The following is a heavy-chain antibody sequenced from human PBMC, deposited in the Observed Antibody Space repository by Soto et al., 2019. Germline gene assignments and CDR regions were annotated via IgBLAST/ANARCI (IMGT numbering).Heavy chain of an antibody. Sequence: GGSLRLSCASSGFTFSSCSMNWVRQAPGKGLEWVSFISGSGDTKYYADSVKGRFTISRDNAKNSLCLQMSSLRDEDTAVYYCAKYCSSDVCFDYWGQGTLVTVSS. CDR1: GFTFSSCS. V-gene: IGHV3-48*02. D-gene: IGHD2-8*01. CDR2: ISGSGDTK. CDR3: AKYCSSDVCFDY. J-gene: IGHJ4*02.